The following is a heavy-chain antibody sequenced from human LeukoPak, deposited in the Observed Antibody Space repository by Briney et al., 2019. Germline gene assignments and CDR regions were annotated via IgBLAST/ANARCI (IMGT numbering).Heavy chain of an antibody. CDR2: IYTSGST. V-gene: IGHV4-4*07. J-gene: IGHJ5*02. CDR1: GGSISSYC. CDR3: ARAGYYGSGSYNINWFDP. D-gene: IGHD3-10*01. Sequence: SETLSLTCTVSGGSISSYCWSWIRQPAGKGLEWIGRIYTSGSTNYNPSLKSRVTMSVDTSKNQFSLKLSSVTAADTAVYYCARAGYYGSGSYNINWFDPWGQGTLVTVSS.